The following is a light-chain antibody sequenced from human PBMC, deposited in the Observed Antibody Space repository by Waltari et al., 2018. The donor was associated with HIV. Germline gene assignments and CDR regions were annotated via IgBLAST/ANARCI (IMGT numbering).Light chain of an antibody. CDR1: SGNIASNY. CDR3: QSYDSKVV. Sequence: NFMLTQPHSVSESPGKTVTISCTRSSGNIASNYVQWYQQRPGTSPTTVIYEDKKRPPGVPDRFSGSIDISSNSASLTISALETEDEADYYCQSYDSKVVFGGGTRLTVL. J-gene: IGLJ3*02. V-gene: IGLV6-57*01. CDR2: EDK.